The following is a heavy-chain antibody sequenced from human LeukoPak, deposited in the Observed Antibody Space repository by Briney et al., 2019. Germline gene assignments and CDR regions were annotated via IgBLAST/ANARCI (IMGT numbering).Heavy chain of an antibody. Sequence: GGSLRLSCAASGFTFSSYWMSWVRQAPGKGLEWVAKIKQDGSEKYYVDSVKGRFTISRDNAKNSLYLQMNSLRAEDTAVYYCARAVMRYDFWSGYYTRAFDIWGQGTMVTVSS. CDR3: ARAVMRYDFWSGYYTRAFDI. D-gene: IGHD3-3*01. CDR1: GFTFSSYW. V-gene: IGHV3-7*01. CDR2: IKQDGSEK. J-gene: IGHJ3*02.